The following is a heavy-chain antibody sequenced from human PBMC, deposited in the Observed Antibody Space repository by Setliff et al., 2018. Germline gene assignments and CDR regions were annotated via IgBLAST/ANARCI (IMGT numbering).Heavy chain of an antibody. V-gene: IGHV4-39*07. CDR2: IYYSGST. J-gene: IGHJ5*02. CDR3: ARGPYNIYDRSGYGFTNWFDP. CDR1: GGSISTSSYY. Sequence: SETLSLTCTVSGGSISTSSYYWGWIRQPPGKGLEWIGSIYYSGSTYYNPSLKSRVTISVDTSKKQFSLKLSSVTAADTAVYYCARGPYNIYDRSGYGFTNWFDPWGQGIQVTVSS. D-gene: IGHD3-22*01.